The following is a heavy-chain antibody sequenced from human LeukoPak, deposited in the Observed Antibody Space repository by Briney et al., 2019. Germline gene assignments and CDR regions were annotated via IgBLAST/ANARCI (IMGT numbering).Heavy chain of an antibody. J-gene: IGHJ4*02. CDR1: GGSISSNNYY. CDR2: ISYDGIS. CDR3: ASVRRFADYLDY. Sequence: ASETLSLTCNVSGGSISSNNYYWGWIRQPPGRGLEWIGSISYDGISNYNPSLKSRVTIFADTSKNQFSLNLGSVTAADTAIYYCASVRRFADYLDYWGQGTLVTVSS. V-gene: IGHV4-39*01. D-gene: IGHD3-10*02.